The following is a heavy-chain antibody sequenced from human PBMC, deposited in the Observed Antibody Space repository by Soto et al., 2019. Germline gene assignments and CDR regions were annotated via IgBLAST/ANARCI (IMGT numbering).Heavy chain of an antibody. CDR1: GGSISSDY. CDR2: IYYSGST. CDR3: ASSPDYSNKLSYYYYVDV. Sequence: SETLSLTCTVSGGSISSDYWRWIRLPPGKGLEWIGYIYYSGSTNYNPSLKSRVTISVDTSKNQFSLKLSSVTAADTAVYYFASSPDYSNKLSYYYYVDVWGKGTTVT. V-gene: IGHV4-59*01. J-gene: IGHJ6*03. D-gene: IGHD4-4*01.